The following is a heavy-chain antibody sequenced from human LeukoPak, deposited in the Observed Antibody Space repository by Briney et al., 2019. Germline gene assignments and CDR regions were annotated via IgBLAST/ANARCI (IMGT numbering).Heavy chain of an antibody. CDR2: IYSGGST. Sequence: PGGSLRLSCAASGFTVSSNYMSWVRQVPGKGLEWVSVIYSGGSTSYADSVKGRFTISRDNSKNTLYLQMNSLRAEDTAVYYCASRATVTTDRFWFDPWGQGTLVTVSS. CDR3: ASRATVTTDRFWFDP. D-gene: IGHD4-11*01. CDR1: GFTVSSNY. V-gene: IGHV3-53*01. J-gene: IGHJ5*02.